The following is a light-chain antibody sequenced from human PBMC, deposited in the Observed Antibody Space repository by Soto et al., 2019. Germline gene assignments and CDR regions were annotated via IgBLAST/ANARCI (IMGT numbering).Light chain of an antibody. CDR3: QQYGRSPPIT. Sequence: EIVLTQYQSTLSLSPGERATLSCRASQRISSNSLAWYQQKPGQAPRLLIYGASSRATGIPDRFSGSGSGTDFTLTISRLEPEDFAVYYCQQYGRSPPITFGHGRRPAN. J-gene: IGKJ5*01. V-gene: IGKV3-20*01. CDR2: GAS. CDR1: QRISSNS.